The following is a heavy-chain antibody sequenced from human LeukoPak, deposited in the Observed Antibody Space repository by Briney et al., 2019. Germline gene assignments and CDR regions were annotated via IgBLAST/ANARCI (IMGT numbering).Heavy chain of an antibody. CDR3: ARDDSSSSSWDY. V-gene: IGHV3-23*01. D-gene: IGHD6-6*01. CDR1: GFTFTSYS. CDR2: ISGGGGST. Sequence: TGGSLRLSCAASGFTFTSYSMNWVRQAPGKGLEWVSTISGGGGSTYYADSVKGRFTISRDNSKNTLYPQVNSLRAEDTAVYYCARDDSSSSSWDYWGQGTLDTVSS. J-gene: IGHJ4*02.